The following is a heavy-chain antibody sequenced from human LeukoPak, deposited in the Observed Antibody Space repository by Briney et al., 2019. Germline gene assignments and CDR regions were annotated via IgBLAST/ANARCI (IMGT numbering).Heavy chain of an antibody. V-gene: IGHV3-23*01. CDR1: GFTFSTYA. CDR3: AKAGLCSGDSCYCFDY. J-gene: IGHJ4*02. Sequence: PGGSLRLSCAASGFTFSTYAMRWVRQAPGKGLEWVSAISGSGGFTVYADSVKGRFTVSRDNSKNTLYLQMNSLRAEDTAIYYCAKAGLCSGDSCYCFDYWGQGTLVTVSS. CDR2: ISGSGGFT. D-gene: IGHD2-15*01.